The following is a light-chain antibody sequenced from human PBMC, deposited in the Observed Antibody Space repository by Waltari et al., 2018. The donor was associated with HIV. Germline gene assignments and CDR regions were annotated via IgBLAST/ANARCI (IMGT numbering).Light chain of an antibody. Sequence: AGLTQPSSVSKGLGQTVTLTCTGNDKNVGHEGAGWLLRHEGHPPEDLSYRGGARPAGISQKYYASRSGNTASLTITGLQVDDEAVYYCSAWDSSLSEWVFGGGTKLTVL. V-gene: IGLV10-54*01. CDR2: RGG. CDR3: SAWDSSLSEWV. J-gene: IGLJ3*02. CDR1: DKNVGHEG.